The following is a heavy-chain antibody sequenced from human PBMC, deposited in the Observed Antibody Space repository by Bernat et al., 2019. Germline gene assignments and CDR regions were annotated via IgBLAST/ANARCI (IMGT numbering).Heavy chain of an antibody. D-gene: IGHD3-10*01. J-gene: IGHJ4*02. Sequence: QVQLVESGGGVVQPGRSLRLSCAASGFTFSSYAMHWVRQAPGKGLEWVAVISYDGSNKYYADSVKGRFTISRDNSKNTLYLQMNSLRAEDTAVYYCARDRESLLYYYGSGSYPLDYWGQGTLVTVSS. CDR1: GFTFSSYA. CDR3: ARDRESLLYYYGSGSYPLDY. CDR2: ISYDGSNK. V-gene: IGHV3-30*01.